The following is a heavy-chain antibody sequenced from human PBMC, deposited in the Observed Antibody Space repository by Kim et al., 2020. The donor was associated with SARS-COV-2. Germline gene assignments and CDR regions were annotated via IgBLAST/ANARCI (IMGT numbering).Heavy chain of an antibody. D-gene: IGHD6-6*01. Sequence: QTVQERVTLTRDMSTSTAYMELSSLRSEDTAVYYCAAVPYPGNYYYGMDVWGQGTTVTVSS. J-gene: IGHJ6*02. V-gene: IGHV1-58*01. CDR3: AAVPYPGNYYYGMDV.